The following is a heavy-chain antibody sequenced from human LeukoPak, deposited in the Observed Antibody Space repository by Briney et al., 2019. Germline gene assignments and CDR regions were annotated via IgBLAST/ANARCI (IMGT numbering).Heavy chain of an antibody. D-gene: IGHD6-19*01. V-gene: IGHV3-23*01. CDR3: AKDSQYSSGWYIDY. Sequence: GGSLRLSCAASGFTFSSYAMSWVRQAPGKGLEWVSAISGSGGSTYYADSVKGRFTISRDNSKNTLYLQMNSLRAEDTAVYYCAKDSQYSSGWYIDYWGEGTLVTVSS. CDR1: GFTFSSYA. J-gene: IGHJ4*02. CDR2: ISGSGGST.